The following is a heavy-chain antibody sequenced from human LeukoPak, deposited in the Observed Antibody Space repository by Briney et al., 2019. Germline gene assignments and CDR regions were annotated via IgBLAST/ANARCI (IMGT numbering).Heavy chain of an antibody. J-gene: IGHJ4*02. V-gene: IGHV3-48*04. CDR2: ISSSSSTI. Sequence: GGSLRLSCAASGFTFSSYSMNWVRQAPGKGLEWISYISSSSSTIYYADSVKGRFTISRDNAKNSLYLQMDSLRAEDTAVYYCARGVAVVTMDYWGQGTLVTVSS. CDR3: ARGVAVVTMDY. CDR1: GFTFSSYS. D-gene: IGHD3-22*01.